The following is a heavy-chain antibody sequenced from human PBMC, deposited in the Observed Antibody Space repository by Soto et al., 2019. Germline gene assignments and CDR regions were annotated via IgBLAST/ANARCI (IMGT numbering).Heavy chain of an antibody. Sequence: GGSLRLSCAGSGFTFIGYAMSWVRQAPGKGLEWVSSITGGGVSTYYADSVKGRFTISRDNSKKTSYLQMNSLRAEDTAVSSCASPSSIAGHSYYYYYLDVWGQGTPVTVSS. D-gene: IGHD6-6*01. CDR3: ASPSSIAGHSYYYYYLDV. V-gene: IGHV3-23*01. CDR1: GFTFIGYA. J-gene: IGHJ6*03. CDR2: ITGGGVST.